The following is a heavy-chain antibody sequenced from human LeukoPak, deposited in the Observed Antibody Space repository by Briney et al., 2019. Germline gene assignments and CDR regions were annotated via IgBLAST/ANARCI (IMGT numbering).Heavy chain of an antibody. D-gene: IGHD3-10*01. CDR1: GFTFSSYA. Sequence: GRSLRLSCAASGFTFSSYAMHWVRPAAGKGLEWEAVISYDVSNKYYADSVKGRFTISRDNSKNTLYLQMNSLRAEDTAVYYCARDLGYGSGSYRPRGYFDYWGQGTLVTVSS. CDR3: ARDLGYGSGSYRPRGYFDY. CDR2: ISYDVSNK. V-gene: IGHV3-30-3*01. J-gene: IGHJ4*02.